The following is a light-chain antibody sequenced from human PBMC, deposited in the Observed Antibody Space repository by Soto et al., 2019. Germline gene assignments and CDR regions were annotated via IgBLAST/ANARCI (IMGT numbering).Light chain of an antibody. CDR2: SNN. V-gene: IGLV1-44*01. CDR1: SSNIGSNT. Sequence: QSVLTQPPSASGTPGQRVTISCSGSSSNIGSNTVNWYQQLPGTAPKLLIYSNNQRPSGVPGRFSGSKSGTSASLAISGLQSEDAADYYCAAWDDSLNVYVVFGGGTKLTVL. CDR3: AAWDDSLNVYVV. J-gene: IGLJ2*01.